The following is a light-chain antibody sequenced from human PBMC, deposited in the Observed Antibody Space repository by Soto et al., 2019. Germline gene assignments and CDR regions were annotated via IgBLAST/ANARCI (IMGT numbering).Light chain of an antibody. V-gene: IGLV2-14*01. J-gene: IGLJ2*01. CDR3: SSYTSSSTPLV. Sequence: QSALTQPASVSGSPGQSITISCTGTSSDVGGYNYVSWYQQHPGKAPKLMIYDVSNRPSGVSNRFSGSKSGNTASLTISGLQAEDDADYYFSSYTSSSTPLVFGGGTQLTVL. CDR2: DVS. CDR1: SSDVGGYNY.